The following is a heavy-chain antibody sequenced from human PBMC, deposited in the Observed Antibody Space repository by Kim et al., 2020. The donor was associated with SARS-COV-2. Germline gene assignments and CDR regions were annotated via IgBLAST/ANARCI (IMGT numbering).Heavy chain of an antibody. D-gene: IGHD3-10*01. V-gene: IGHV1-69*13. CDR3: ARDLTMVRGVMVSQPYYYYGMDV. CDR2: IIPIFGTA. Sequence: SVKVSCKASGGTFSSYAISWVRQAPGQGLEWMGGIIPIFGTANYAQKFQGRVTITADESTSTAYMELSSLRSEDTAVYYCARDLTMVRGVMVSQPYYYYGMDVWGQGTTVTVSS. CDR1: GGTFSSYA. J-gene: IGHJ6*02.